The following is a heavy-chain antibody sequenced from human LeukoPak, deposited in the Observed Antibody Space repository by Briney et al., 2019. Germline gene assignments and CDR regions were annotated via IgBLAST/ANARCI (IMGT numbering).Heavy chain of an antibody. J-gene: IGHJ6*02. Sequence: GGSLRLSCTVSGFTFDDYAMHWVRHTPGKGLEWVAGITWNRDNIGYGDSVKGRFTISRDNVKNVLYLQMNSLRPEDTALYYCAKDLSSAITSALVLDVWGQGSTV. CDR3: AKDLSSAITSALVLDV. V-gene: IGHV3-9*01. CDR2: ITWNRDNI. D-gene: IGHD3-22*01. CDR1: GFTFDDYA.